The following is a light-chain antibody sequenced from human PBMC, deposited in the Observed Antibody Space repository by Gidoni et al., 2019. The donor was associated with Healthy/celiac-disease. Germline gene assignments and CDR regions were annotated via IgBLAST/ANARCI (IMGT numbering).Light chain of an antibody. CDR3: QQRKT. Sequence: DIQLTQSPSFLSASVGDRVTITCRASQGISSYLAWYQQKPGKAPKLMIYAASTLQSGVPSRFSGSGSGTEFTLTISSLQPEDFETYYCQQRKTFGPGTKVDIK. CDR1: QGISSY. V-gene: IGKV1-9*01. CDR2: AAS. J-gene: IGKJ3*01.